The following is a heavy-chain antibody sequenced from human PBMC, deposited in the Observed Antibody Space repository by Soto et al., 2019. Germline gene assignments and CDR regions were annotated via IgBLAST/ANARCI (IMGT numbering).Heavy chain of an antibody. J-gene: IGHJ4*02. CDR1: GGSFSSYA. CDR2: IIPISDTA. V-gene: IGHV1-69*06. CDR3: APILGGFLEY. Sequence: QVQLAQSGAEVKKPGSSVKVSCKASGGSFSSYAITWVRQAPGQGLDWMGGIIPISDTAHYAQNFQGRVTMTADKSTTTAYMELSSLRAEDTALYDCAPILGGFLEYWGQGAQVTGSS. D-gene: IGHD3-3*01.